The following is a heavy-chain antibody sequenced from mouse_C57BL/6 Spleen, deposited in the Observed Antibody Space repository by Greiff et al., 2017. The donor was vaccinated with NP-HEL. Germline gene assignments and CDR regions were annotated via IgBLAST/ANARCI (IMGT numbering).Heavy chain of an antibody. V-gene: IGHV5-6*01. CDR2: ISSGGSYT. CDR3: ASYYGRFFDD. Sequence: EVKLMESGGDLVKPGGSLKLSCAASGFTFSSYGMSWVRQTPDKRLEWVATISSGGSYTYYPDSVKGRFTISRDNAKNTLYLQMSSLKSEDTAMYYCASYYGRFFDDWGQGTTLTVSS. J-gene: IGHJ2*01. CDR1: GFTFSSYG. D-gene: IGHD1-1*01.